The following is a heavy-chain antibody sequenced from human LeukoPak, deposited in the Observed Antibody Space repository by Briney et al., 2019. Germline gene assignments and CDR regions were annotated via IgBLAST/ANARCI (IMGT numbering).Heavy chain of an antibody. V-gene: IGHV4-39*07. CDR1: GGSVSSNRFY. J-gene: IGHJ5*02. Sequence: SETLSLTCTVSGGSVSSNRFYWGWIRQPPGKGLEWIGSMYYSGGTYYNPSLKSRVTISADTYKNPFSLKLSSVTAADTAVYYCARDPDYYDDSGYTWGQGTLVTVSS. CDR3: ARDPDYYDDSGYT. CDR2: MYYSGGT. D-gene: IGHD3-22*01.